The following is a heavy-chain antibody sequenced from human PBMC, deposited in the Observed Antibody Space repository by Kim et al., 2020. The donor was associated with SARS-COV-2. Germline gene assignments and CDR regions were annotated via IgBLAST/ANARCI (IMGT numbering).Heavy chain of an antibody. Sequence: RFTISRDNAKNSLYLQMNSLRDEDTAVYYCASLGGLYNWNRGHYYGMDVWGQGTTVTVSS. D-gene: IGHD1-20*01. CDR3: ASLGGLYNWNRGHYYGMDV. V-gene: IGHV3-48*02. J-gene: IGHJ6*02.